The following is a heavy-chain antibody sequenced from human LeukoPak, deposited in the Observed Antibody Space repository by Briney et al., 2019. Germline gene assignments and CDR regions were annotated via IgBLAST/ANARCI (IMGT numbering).Heavy chain of an antibody. J-gene: IGHJ4*02. CDR3: LYFWSGSSLVDY. V-gene: IGHV3-15*01. Sequence: GGSLRLSCAASGFTFSNARMSWVRQAPGKGLEWVGRIKSKTDGGTTDYAAPVKGRSTISRDDSKNTLYLQMYSLKTEDTAMYYCLYFWSGSSLVDYWGQGTLVTVSS. D-gene: IGHD3-3*01. CDR1: GFTFSNAR. CDR2: IKSKTDGGTT.